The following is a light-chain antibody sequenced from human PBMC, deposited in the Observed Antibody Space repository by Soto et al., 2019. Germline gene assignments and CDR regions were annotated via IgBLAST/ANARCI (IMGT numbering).Light chain of an antibody. CDR3: NSYTSSSTLV. V-gene: IGLV2-14*01. CDR2: EVS. CDR1: SSDVGGYNY. J-gene: IGLJ1*01. Sequence: SVLTQPASVSGSPGQSITISCTGTSSDVGGYNYVSWYQQHPGKAPKLMIYEVSNRPSGVSNRFSGSKSGNTASLTISGLQAEDEADYYCNSYTSSSTLVFGTGTKVTV.